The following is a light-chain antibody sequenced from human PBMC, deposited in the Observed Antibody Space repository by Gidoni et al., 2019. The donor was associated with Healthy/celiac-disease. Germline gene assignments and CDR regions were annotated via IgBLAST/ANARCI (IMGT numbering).Light chain of an antibody. Sequence: EIVLTQSPATLSLSPGERATLSCRASQSVSSYLAWYQQKPGQAPRLLIYDASNRATGIPARFSGSGSWTDFTLTISSLEPEDFAVYYCQQRSNWRSITFGQGTRLEIK. CDR2: DAS. CDR1: QSVSSY. J-gene: IGKJ5*01. V-gene: IGKV3-11*01. CDR3: QQRSNWRSIT.